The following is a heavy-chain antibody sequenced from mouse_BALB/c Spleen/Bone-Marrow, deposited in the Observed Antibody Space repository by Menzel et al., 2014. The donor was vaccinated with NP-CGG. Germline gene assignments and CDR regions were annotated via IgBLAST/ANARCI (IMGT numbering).Heavy chain of an antibody. D-gene: IGHD2-3*01. CDR2: IYPGDGDT. Sequence: VQLQESGPELVKPGASVKISCKASGYAFSSSWMNWVKQRPGQGLEWIGRIYPGDGDTNYNGKFKGKATLTADKSSSPAFMQLSSLTSVDSAVYFCARSDGYRTMDYWGQGTSVTVSS. V-gene: IGHV1-82*01. J-gene: IGHJ4*01. CDR1: GYAFSSSW. CDR3: ARSDGYRTMDY.